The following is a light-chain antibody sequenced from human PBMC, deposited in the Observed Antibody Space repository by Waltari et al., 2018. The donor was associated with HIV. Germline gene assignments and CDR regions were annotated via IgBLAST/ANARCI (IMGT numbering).Light chain of an antibody. V-gene: IGKV3-15*01. J-gene: IGKJ1*01. CDR2: GAS. Sequence: EIVMTQSPATLSVSPGERATLSCRASQNIGTNLAWYQQKPGQAPRLLSYGASTRATGIPARFSGSGAGTEFTLAISSLQAEDFAVYYCQQYDTWPPKTFGQGTKVEIK. CDR3: QQYDTWPPKT. CDR1: QNIGTN.